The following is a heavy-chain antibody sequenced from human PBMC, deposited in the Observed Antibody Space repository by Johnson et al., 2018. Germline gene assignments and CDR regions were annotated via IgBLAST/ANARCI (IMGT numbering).Heavy chain of an antibody. CDR2: ISYDGSNK. CDR1: GFTFSSYA. V-gene: IGHV3-30-3*01. D-gene: IGHD2-2*01. CDR3: ARDLDQLHLLGAFDI. Sequence: QVQLVQSGGGVVQPGRSLRLSCAASGFTFSSYAMHWVRQAPGKGLEWVAVISYDGSNKYYADSVKGRFTISRDNSKNTLYLQINSLRAEATAVYYCARDLDQLHLLGAFDIWGQGTMVTVSS. J-gene: IGHJ3*02.